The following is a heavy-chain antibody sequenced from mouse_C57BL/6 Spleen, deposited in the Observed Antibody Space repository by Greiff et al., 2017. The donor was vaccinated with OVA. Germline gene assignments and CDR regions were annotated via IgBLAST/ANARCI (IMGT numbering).Heavy chain of an antibody. V-gene: IGHV1-64*01. Sequence: QVQLQQPGAELVKPGASVKLSCKASGYTFTSYWMHWVKQRPGQGLEWIGMIHPNSGSTNYNEKFKSKATLTVDKSSSTAYMQLSSLTSEDSAVYYCARTPISAVVAPYAMDDWGQGTSVTVSS. CDR2: IHPNSGST. D-gene: IGHD1-1*01. CDR3: ARTPISAVVAPYAMDD. J-gene: IGHJ4*01. CDR1: GYTFTSYW.